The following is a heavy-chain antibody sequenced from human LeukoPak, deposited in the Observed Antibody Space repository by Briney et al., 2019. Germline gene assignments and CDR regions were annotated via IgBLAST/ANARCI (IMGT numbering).Heavy chain of an antibody. Sequence: GGSLRLSCAVSGFTFSSYWMNWVRQAPGKGLEWVASIRQDGGEKSYVDSVKGRFTISRDNTKNSLYLQTSSLRAEDTAVYCCARDGTAPGLYFDLWGQGTLVTVSS. D-gene: IGHD1/OR15-1a*01. CDR2: IRQDGGEK. J-gene: IGHJ4*01. CDR1: GFTFSSYW. V-gene: IGHV3-7*01. CDR3: ARDGTAPGLYFDL.